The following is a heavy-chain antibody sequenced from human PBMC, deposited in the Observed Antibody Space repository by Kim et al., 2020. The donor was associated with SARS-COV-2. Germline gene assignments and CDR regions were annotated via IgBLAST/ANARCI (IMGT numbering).Heavy chain of an antibody. D-gene: IGHD3-22*01. CDR1: GFTFSSYA. CDR2: ISGSGGST. CDR3: AKEGYYYDSSGYYYERIFDY. V-gene: IGHV3-23*01. J-gene: IGHJ4*02. Sequence: GGSLRLSCAASGFTFSSYAMSWVRQAPGKGLEWVSAISGSGGSTYYADSVKGRFTISRDNSKNTLYLQMNSLRAEDTAVYYCAKEGYYYDSSGYYYERIFDYWGQGTLVTVSS.